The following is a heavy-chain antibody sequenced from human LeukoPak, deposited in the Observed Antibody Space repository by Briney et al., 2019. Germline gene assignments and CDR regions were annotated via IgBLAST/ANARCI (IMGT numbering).Heavy chain of an antibody. CDR3: ALDLTGNEDY. V-gene: IGHV3-53*01. D-gene: IGHD7-27*01. CDR1: GFTVSSNY. Sequence: PGGSLRLSCAASGFTVSSNYMSWVRQAPGKGLEWVSVIYSGGSTYYADSVKGRFTISRDNAKNTLYLQMNSLRDEDTAVYHCALDLTGNEDYWGQGTQVTVSS. J-gene: IGHJ4*02. CDR2: IYSGGST.